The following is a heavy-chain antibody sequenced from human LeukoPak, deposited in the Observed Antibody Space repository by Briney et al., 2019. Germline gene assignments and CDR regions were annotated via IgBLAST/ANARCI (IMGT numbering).Heavy chain of an antibody. D-gene: IGHD1-1*01. J-gene: IGHJ3*02. V-gene: IGHV3-23*01. CDR3: AKGSQESPRTILDAFDI. CDR1: GFTFNSHA. Sequence: GGSLRLSCAASGFTFNSHAMSWARQAPGKGLEWVSTLSGSAFTYYADSVKGRFTISRDTSENTLFLDMNTLRVEDTAVYYCAKGSQESPRTILDAFDIWGQGTMVSVSS. CDR2: LSGSAFT.